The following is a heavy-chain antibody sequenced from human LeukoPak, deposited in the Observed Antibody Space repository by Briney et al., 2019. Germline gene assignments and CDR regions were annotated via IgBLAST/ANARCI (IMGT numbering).Heavy chain of an antibody. J-gene: IGHJ4*02. CDR1: GFPFSSYW. CDR3: TRENYVPDS. Sequence: QPGGSLRLSCVASGFPFSSYWMTWVRQAPGKGLEWVANIKQDGSKKSYVDSVRGRFTISRDDAKNSLFLQMNGLRADDTAVYYCTRENYVPDSWGQGTLVTVSS. CDR2: IKQDGSKK. V-gene: IGHV3-7*03. D-gene: IGHD3-10*02.